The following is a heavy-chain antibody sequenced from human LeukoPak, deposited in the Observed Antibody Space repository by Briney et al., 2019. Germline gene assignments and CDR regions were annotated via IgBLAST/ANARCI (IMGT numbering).Heavy chain of an antibody. D-gene: IGHD5-12*01. Sequence: GGSLRLSCAASGFTFSSYGMHWVRQAPGKGLEWVAFIRYDGSNKYYADSVKGRFPISRDNSKNTLYLHMNSLRAEDTAVYYCAKDSGGYDYNYFDYWGQGTLVTVSS. V-gene: IGHV3-30*02. CDR2: IRYDGSNK. CDR3: AKDSGGYDYNYFDY. J-gene: IGHJ4*02. CDR1: GFTFSSYG.